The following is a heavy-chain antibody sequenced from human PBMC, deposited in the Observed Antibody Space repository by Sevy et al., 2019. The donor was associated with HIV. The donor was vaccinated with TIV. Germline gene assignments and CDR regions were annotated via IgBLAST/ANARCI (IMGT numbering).Heavy chain of an antibody. CDR3: ARDSIPLVQGIIITPYYYGMDV. J-gene: IGHJ6*02. D-gene: IGHD3-10*01. Sequence: ASVKVSCKTSGYTFNTFGINWVRQAPGQGLQWVGWISAYNGNTKYVQKLQGRVSRTTETSTSTVYMELRSLRSDDTAVYYCARDSIPLVQGIIITPYYYGMDVWGQGTSVTVSS. CDR1: GYTFNTFG. V-gene: IGHV1-18*04. CDR2: ISAYNGNT.